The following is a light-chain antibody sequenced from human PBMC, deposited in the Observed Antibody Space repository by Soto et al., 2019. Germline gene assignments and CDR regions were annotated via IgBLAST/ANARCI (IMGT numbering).Light chain of an antibody. CDR2: GAS. CDR1: QTLRRTY. Sequence: IVLMQSPGTLSLSPWERATLSCRASQTLRRTYIAWYQQKPGQAPRVLIYGASKRATGIPDRFSGSGSGTDFSLTISSLEPEDFAVYYCQQRSKWPLTFGQGTRLEIK. V-gene: IGKV3D-20*02. J-gene: IGKJ5*01. CDR3: QQRSKWPLT.